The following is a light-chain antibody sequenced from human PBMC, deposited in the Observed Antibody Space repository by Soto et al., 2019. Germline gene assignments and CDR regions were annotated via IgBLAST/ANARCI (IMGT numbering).Light chain of an antibody. CDR1: SSDVGGYNY. J-gene: IGLJ1*01. CDR2: DVT. V-gene: IGLV2-14*01. CDR3: SSYTSVNTLV. Sequence: QSALTQPASVSGSPGQSITISCTGTSSDVGGYNYVSWYQQHPGKAPKLMIYDVTVRPSGVSNRFSGSNSGNTASLTISGLQAEDEADYYCSSYTSVNTLVFGTGTKLTVL.